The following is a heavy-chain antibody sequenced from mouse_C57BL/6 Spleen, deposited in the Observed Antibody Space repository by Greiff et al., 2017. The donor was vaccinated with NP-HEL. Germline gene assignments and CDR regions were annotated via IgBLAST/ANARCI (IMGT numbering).Heavy chain of an antibody. D-gene: IGHD2-5*01. CDR1: GYTFTDYE. V-gene: IGHV1-15*01. CDR2: IDPETGGT. J-gene: IGHJ2*01. Sequence: QVQLQQSGAELVRPGASVTLSCKASGYTFTDYEMHWVKQTPVQGLEWIGAIDPETGGTAYNQKFKGKAILTADKSSSTAYMELRSLTSEDSAVYYCTRTGNSNSGYFDYWGQGTTLTVAS. CDR3: TRTGNSNSGYFDY.